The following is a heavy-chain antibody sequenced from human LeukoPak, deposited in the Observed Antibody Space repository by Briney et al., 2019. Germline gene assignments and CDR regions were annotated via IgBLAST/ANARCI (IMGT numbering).Heavy chain of an antibody. J-gene: IGHJ4*02. V-gene: IGHV1-18*01. CDR3: ARGGGGYYGSGSYLIDH. CDR1: GYSFRNYG. Sequence: ASVKVSCKASGYSFRNYGISWVRQAPGQGLEYMGWISVYNGDTNYAQRLQGRVTMTADTSTSTVYMELRSLRSDDTAVYYCARGGGGYYGSGSYLIDHWGQGTLVTVSS. CDR2: ISVYNGDT. D-gene: IGHD3-10*01.